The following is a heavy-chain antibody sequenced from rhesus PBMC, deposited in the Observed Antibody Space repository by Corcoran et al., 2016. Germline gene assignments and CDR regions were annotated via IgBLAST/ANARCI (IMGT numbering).Heavy chain of an antibody. Sequence: QVQLVQSGAEVKKPGSSVKVSCKASGYTFTDYYIHWVRQAPRQGLGWMGWINPYNGNTKDAQKFQGRVTMTRDTSTSTAYMELSSLRSEDTAVYYCAREGSGSWNPYFDYWGQGVLVTVSS. CDR1: GYTFTDYY. CDR2: INPYNGNT. D-gene: IGHD6-25*01. V-gene: IGHV1S2*01. CDR3: AREGSGSWNPYFDY. J-gene: IGHJ4*01.